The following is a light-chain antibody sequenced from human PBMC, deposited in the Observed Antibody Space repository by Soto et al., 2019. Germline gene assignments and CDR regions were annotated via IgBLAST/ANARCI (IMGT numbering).Light chain of an antibody. V-gene: IGLV1-40*01. CDR2: GNS. CDR1: SSNIGAGYD. CDR3: QSYDSSLSVSV. Sequence: QSVLTQPPSVSGAPGQWGTISCTRSSSNIGAGYDVHWYQQLPGTAPKLLISGNSNRPSGVPDRFSGSKSGTSASLAITGLQAEDEADYYCQSYDSSLSVSVFGGGTKLTVL. J-gene: IGLJ3*02.